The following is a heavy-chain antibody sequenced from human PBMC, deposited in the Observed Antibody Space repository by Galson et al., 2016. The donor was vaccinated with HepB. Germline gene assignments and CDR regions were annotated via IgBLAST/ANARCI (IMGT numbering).Heavy chain of an antibody. CDR1: GFRFGEYS. CDR2: IRSNTYGGTS. CDR3: TRDSLTYHYDTSGYSDLDY. V-gene: IGHV3-49*04. D-gene: IGHD3-22*01. Sequence: SLRLSCAVSGFRFGEYSMSWVRQAPGEGLEWVGFIRSNTYGGTSEYAASVKGRFTISRDDSRNIAFLQMNRLKTEDTAVDYCTRDSLTYHYDTSGYSDLDYWGQGTLVTVSS. J-gene: IGHJ4*02.